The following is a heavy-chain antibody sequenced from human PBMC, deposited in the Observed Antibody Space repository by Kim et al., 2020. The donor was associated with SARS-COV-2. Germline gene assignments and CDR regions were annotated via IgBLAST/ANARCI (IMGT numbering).Heavy chain of an antibody. CDR3: ARDPGYYVSGTYTLNVFDI. CDR2: IDSSGGST. CDR1: GYTFTNYY. D-gene: IGHD3-10*01. J-gene: IGHJ3*02. Sequence: ASVKVSCKTSGYTFTNYYMHWVRQAPGQGLEWMGIIDSSGGSTSYAQRFQGRVTMTRDSSTSTVYMELSSLRSDDTAIYYCARDPGYYVSGTYTLNVFDIWGQRTMVTVSS. V-gene: IGHV1-46*01.